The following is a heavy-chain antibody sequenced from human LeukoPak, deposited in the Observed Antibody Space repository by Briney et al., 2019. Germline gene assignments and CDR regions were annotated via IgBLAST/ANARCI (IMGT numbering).Heavy chain of an antibody. D-gene: IGHD1-26*01. J-gene: IGHJ4*02. Sequence: GGSLRLSCAASGFTVSSNYMSWVRQAPGKGLEWGSVIYSGGSTYYADSVKGRFTISRDNSKNTLYLQMNSLRAEDTAVYYCARVMRMGAPYFDYWGQGTLVTVSS. CDR2: IYSGGST. CDR3: ARVMRMGAPYFDY. CDR1: GFTVSSNY. V-gene: IGHV3-53*01.